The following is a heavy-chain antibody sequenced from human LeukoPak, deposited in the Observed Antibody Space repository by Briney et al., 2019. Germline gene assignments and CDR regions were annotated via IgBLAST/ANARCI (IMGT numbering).Heavy chain of an antibody. CDR2: IYYTGTT. CDR3: AREGPLTTVPEGMDV. D-gene: IGHD4-17*01. V-gene: IGHV4-59*01. J-gene: IGHJ6*02. Sequence: SETLSLTCSVSGGSISTYYWSWIRQLPGKGLEWIGYIYYTGTTNYNPSLRSRVTISVDTSRNQFSLRLSSVTAADTAVYYCAREGPLTTVPEGMDVWGHGTTVIVSS. CDR1: GGSISTYY.